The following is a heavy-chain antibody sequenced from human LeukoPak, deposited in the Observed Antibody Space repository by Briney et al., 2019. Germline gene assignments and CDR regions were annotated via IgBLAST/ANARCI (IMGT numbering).Heavy chain of an antibody. Sequence: ASVKVSCKASGYSLKDYFIHWLRQAPGQGPEWLGWINSKSGDTDYGQQFRGRVNMTRDMAISTIYLELHSLRIDDTAIYYCARADSSDNSYSIGYLAPGGQGSLVTVSS. CDR3: ARADSSDNSYSIGYLAP. D-gene: IGHD3-22*01. J-gene: IGHJ5*02. CDR1: GYSLKDYF. CDR2: INSKSGDT. V-gene: IGHV1-2*02.